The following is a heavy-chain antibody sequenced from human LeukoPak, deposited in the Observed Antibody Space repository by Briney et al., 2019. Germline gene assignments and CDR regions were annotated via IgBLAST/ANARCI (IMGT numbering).Heavy chain of an antibody. CDR1: GFTVSSNY. D-gene: IGHD2-15*01. Sequence: GGSLRLSCAASGFTVSSNYMSWVRQAPGKGLEWVSVIYSGGSTYYAESVKGRFTISRDNSKNTLYLQMNSLRAEDTAVYYCARDRRYCSGSTCYSGVDYWGQGTLVTVSS. CDR2: IYSGGST. J-gene: IGHJ4*02. V-gene: IGHV3-53*01. CDR3: ARDRRYCSGSTCYSGVDY.